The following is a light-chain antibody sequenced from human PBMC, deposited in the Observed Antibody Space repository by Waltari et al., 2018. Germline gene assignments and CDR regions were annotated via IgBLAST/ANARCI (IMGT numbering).Light chain of an antibody. CDR1: SSNIGTET. CDR2: CNN. CDR3: ASWDNSLNVVV. J-gene: IGLJ2*01. V-gene: IGLV1-44*01. Sequence: QSVLTQPPSASGTPGQRVTISCSGSSSNIGTETVTWYQQLPGTAPTLLIYCNNQRPSGVPDRFSGSKSGTSASLAISGLQPEDEADYYCASWDNSLNVVVFGGGTKLTVL.